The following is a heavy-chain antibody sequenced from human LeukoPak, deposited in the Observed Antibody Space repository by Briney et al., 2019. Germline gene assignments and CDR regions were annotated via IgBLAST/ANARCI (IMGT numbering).Heavy chain of an antibody. J-gene: IGHJ4*02. Sequence: ASVKVSCKACGYSYAMNWERQAPGQGLEWMGWINTNTGNPTYAQGFTGRFVFSLDTSVSTAYLQISSLKAEDTAVYYCAREAAGFDYWGQGTLVTVSS. D-gene: IGHD6-13*01. CDR2: INTNTGNP. CDR3: AREAAGFDY. V-gene: IGHV7-4-1*02. CDR1: GYSYA.